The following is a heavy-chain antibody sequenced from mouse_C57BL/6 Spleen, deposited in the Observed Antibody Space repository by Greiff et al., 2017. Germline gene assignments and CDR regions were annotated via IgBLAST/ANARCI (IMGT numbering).Heavy chain of an antibody. CDR2: ISSGSSTI. V-gene: IGHV5-17*01. Sequence: EVQLVESGGGLVKPGGSLKLSCAASGFTFSDYGMHWVRQAPEKGLEWVAYISSGSSTIYYADTVKGRFTISRDNAKNTLILQMTSLRSEDTAMYYGARYGSSYERYFDVWGTGTTVTVSS. CDR3: ARYGSSYERYFDV. J-gene: IGHJ1*03. CDR1: GFTFSDYG. D-gene: IGHD1-1*01.